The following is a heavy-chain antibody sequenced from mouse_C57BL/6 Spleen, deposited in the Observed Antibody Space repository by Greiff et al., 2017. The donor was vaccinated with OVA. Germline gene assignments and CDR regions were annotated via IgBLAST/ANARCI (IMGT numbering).Heavy chain of an antibody. CDR2: ISDGGSYT. V-gene: IGHV5-4*03. J-gene: IGHJ3*01. CDR3: ARGDYGSSSAWFAY. CDR1: GFTFSSYA. D-gene: IGHD1-1*01. Sequence: EVKLVESGGGLVKPGGSLKLSCAASGFTFSSYAMSWVRQTPEKRLEWVATISDGGSYTYYPDNVKGRFTISRDNAKNNLYLQMSHLKSEDTAMYYCARGDYGSSSAWFAYWGQGTLVTVSA.